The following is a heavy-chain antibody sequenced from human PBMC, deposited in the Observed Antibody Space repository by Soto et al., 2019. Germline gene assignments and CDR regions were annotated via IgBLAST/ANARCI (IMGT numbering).Heavy chain of an antibody. D-gene: IGHD1-26*01. CDR3: AKVRTPEPYYYYYGMDV. J-gene: IGHJ6*02. Sequence: EVQLLGSGGGLEQPGGSLRLSCAASGFTFNNYAMSWVRQAPGKGLEWVSSISGSGTSTYYADSVKGRFTISRDNSKNTLYLQMNRLRADDTALYYCAKVRTPEPYYYYYGMDVWGQGTTVTVSS. CDR1: GFTFNNYA. CDR2: ISGSGTST. V-gene: IGHV3-23*01.